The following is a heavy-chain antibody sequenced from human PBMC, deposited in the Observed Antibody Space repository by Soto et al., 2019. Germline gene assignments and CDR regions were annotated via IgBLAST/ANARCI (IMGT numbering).Heavy chain of an antibody. D-gene: IGHD2-2*02. CDR1: GESFSGYS. CDR2: IYHSGST. J-gene: IGHJ4*02. Sequence: SDTLSLTCAVYGESFSGYSCSWIRQPPGKGLEWIGEIYHSGSTNYNPSLKSRVTISLDTSKNHFSLKLSSVTAADTAVYYCGSGRLPYIRYDSWGPGTLVTVSS. V-gene: IGHV4-34*01. CDR3: GSGRLPYIRYDS.